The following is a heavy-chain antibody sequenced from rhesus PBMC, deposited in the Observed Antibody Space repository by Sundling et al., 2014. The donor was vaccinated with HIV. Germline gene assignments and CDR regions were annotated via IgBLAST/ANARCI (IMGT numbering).Heavy chain of an antibody. Sequence: QVQLQESGPGLVKPSETLSLTCAVSGDSISSSNWWSWIRQSPGKGLEWIGGIYGSGGDTEYNPSLKSRVTISMDTSKNHFSLNLNSVTVADTAVYYCAKSYSGPFDSWGRGGLVTVSS. CDR1: GDSISSSNW. D-gene: IGHD6-25*01. CDR3: AKSYSGPFDS. CDR2: IYGSGGDT. V-gene: IGHV4-93*02. J-gene: IGHJ4*01.